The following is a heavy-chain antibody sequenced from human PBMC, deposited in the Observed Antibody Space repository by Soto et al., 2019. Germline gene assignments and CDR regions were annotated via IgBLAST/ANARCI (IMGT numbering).Heavy chain of an antibody. D-gene: IGHD2-15*01. CDR2: IYSGGST. V-gene: IGHV3-66*01. CDR3: ARGLTVGWNYYGMDV. Sequence: EVQLVESGGGLVQPGGSLRLSCAASGFTVSSNYMSWVRQAPGKGLEWVSVIYSGGSTYYADSVKGRFTISRDNSKNTLYIQMNSLRAEDTAVYYCARGLTVGWNYYGMDVWGQGTTVTVSS. J-gene: IGHJ6*02. CDR1: GFTVSSNY.